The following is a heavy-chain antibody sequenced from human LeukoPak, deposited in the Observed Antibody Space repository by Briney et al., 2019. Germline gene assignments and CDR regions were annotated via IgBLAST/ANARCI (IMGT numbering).Heavy chain of an antibody. CDR2: INWNGGST. CDR3: ARYPGMTTDDYFDY. J-gene: IGHJ4*02. V-gene: IGHV3-20*04. D-gene: IGHD1-1*01. Sequence: GWSLRLYCAATGFTFDDYGMSWVRPPPGKGLEWDSGINWNGGSTSYADSVKGRFTISRDNAKNSLYLQMNSLRAEDTALYYCARYPGMTTDDYFDYWGQGTLVTVSS. CDR1: GFTFDDYG.